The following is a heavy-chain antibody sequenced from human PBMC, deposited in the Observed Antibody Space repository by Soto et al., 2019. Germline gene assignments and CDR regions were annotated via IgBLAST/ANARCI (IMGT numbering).Heavy chain of an antibody. CDR2: IKQDGSEK. J-gene: IGHJ6*02. V-gene: IGHV3-7*01. CDR3: ARDLGDYYYYGMDV. CDR1: GFTFSSYW. Sequence: GSLRLSCAASGFTFSSYWMSWVRQAPGKGLEWVANIKQDGSEKYYVDSVKGRFTTSRDNAKNSLYLQMNSLRAEDTAVYYCARDLGDYYYYGMDVWGQGTTVTVSS.